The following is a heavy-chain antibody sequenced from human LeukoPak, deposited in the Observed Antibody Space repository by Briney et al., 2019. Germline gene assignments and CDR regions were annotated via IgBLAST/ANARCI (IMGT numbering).Heavy chain of an antibody. CDR3: AREQYSNYNWFDP. J-gene: IGHJ5*02. D-gene: IGHD4-11*01. CDR2: IYHSGST. CDR1: GYSISSGYY. Sequence: PSETLSLTCTVSGYSISSGYYRGWIRPPPGKGLEWIGSIYHSGSTYYNPSLKSRVTISVDTSKNQFSLKLSSVTAADTAVYYCAREQYSNYNWFDPWGRGTLVTVSS. V-gene: IGHV4-38-2*02.